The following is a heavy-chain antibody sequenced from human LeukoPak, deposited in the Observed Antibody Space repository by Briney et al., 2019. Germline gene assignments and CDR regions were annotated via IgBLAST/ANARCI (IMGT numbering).Heavy chain of an antibody. D-gene: IGHD6-6*01. V-gene: IGHV4-39*01. CDR1: AGSINSSSYY. J-gene: IGHJ4*02. CDR2: IFYSGST. CDR3: ARGSRSSGQFDS. Sequence: SETLSLTCTVSAGSINSSSYYWGWIRQPPGRGLEWIGSIFYSGSTYYNPSLKSRVTISEDTSKNQFSLRLTSVTAADTAVYYCARGSRSSGQFDSWGQGTLVTVSS.